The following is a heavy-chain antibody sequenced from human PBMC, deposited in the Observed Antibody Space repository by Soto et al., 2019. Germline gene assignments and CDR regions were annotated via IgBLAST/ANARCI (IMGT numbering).Heavy chain of an antibody. Sequence: ASVKVSCKASGYTFTSYDINWVRQATGQGLEWMGRMNPNSGNTGYAQKFQGRVTITRDTSTSTAYMELSSLRSEDTAVYYCARDPSYYGMDVWGQGTTVTVSS. J-gene: IGHJ6*02. CDR2: MNPNSGNT. CDR3: ARDPSYYGMDV. V-gene: IGHV1-8*01. CDR1: GYTFTSYD.